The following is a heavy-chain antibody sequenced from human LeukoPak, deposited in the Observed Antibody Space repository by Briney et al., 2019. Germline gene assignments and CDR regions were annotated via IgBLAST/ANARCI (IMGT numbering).Heavy chain of an antibody. CDR3: ASWTSSINASDY. CDR2: IYYSGST. D-gene: IGHD2-2*01. V-gene: IGHV4-59*01. CDR1: GGSISSYS. Sequence: SETLSLTCTVSGGSISSYSWSWIRQPPGKGLEWIGFIYYSGSTNYNPSLKSRVTISVDTSTNQLSLKLSSVTAADTAVYYCASWTSSINASDYWGQGTLVTVSS. J-gene: IGHJ4*02.